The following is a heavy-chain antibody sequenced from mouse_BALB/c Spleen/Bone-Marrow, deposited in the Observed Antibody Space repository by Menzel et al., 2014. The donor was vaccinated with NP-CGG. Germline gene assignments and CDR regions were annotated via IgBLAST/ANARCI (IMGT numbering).Heavy chain of an antibody. CDR1: GFSLXRYS. J-gene: IGHJ4*01. Sequence: QVQLQQSGPGLVAPSQSLSITCTVSGFSLXRYSIHWVRQPPGEGLEWLGVIWGGGNTDYNSALKSRLSITKDNSKSQVFLKMNSLQTDDTAMYYCARFITTGTMDYWGQGTSVTVSS. CDR2: IWGGGNT. CDR3: ARFITTGTMDY. D-gene: IGHD1-1*01. V-gene: IGHV2-6-4*01.